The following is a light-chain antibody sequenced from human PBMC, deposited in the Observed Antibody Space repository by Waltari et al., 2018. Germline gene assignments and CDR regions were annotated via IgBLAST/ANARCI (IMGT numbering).Light chain of an antibody. CDR3: QQYNNWPPL. CDR1: QSVSSN. J-gene: IGKJ1*01. Sequence: IVMTQSPATLYVSPGEGATLSCRVSQSVSSNLAWYQQKPGQAPRLLIYGASTRATGLPVRFSGSGYGTEFTLTISSLQSEDFAVYYCQQYNNWPPLFGQGTKVEIK. V-gene: IGKV3-15*01. CDR2: GAS.